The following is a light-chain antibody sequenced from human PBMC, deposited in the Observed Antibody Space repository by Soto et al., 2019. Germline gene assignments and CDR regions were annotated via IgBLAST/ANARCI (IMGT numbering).Light chain of an antibody. J-gene: IGKJ3*01. V-gene: IGKV3-11*01. CDR2: DAS. CDR1: PSVSRN. Sequence: EIVLTQSPATLSLSPGERAILSCRASPSVSRNLAWYQQKPGRAPRLLIYDASNRPPGIPARFSASGSGTDFTLAIISLEPQDFAVYYFQGRSDWVTFGPGTKVDI. CDR3: QGRSDWVT.